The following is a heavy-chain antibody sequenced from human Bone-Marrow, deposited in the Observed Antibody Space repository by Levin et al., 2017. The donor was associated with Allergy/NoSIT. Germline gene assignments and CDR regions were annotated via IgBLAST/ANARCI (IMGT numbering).Heavy chain of an antibody. CDR3: ARTSHGSGSYSDF. Sequence: PSETLSLTCTVSGDSISRSGYCWGWIRQSPGKGLEWFGSVCSGGTTYYNPPLKSRVTIPVDTSKNQVSLKLTSVTAADTAVYYCARTSHGSGSYSDFWGQGTLVTVSS. J-gene: IGHJ4*02. CDR1: GDSISRSGYC. CDR2: VCSGGTT. V-gene: IGHV4-39*01. D-gene: IGHD3-10*01.